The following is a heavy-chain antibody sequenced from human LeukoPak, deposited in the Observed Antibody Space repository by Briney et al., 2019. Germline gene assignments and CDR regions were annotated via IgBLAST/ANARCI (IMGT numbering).Heavy chain of an antibody. CDR2: IYYSGST. Sequence: SETLSLTCTVSGGSISSSSYYWGWIRQRPGKGLEWFGSIYYSGSTYYNPSLKSRVTISVDTSKNQFSLKLSSVTAADTAVYYCARQVRDSSPGLYFDYWGQGTLGTVSS. V-gene: IGHV4-39*01. D-gene: IGHD3-22*01. CDR1: GGSISSSSYY. J-gene: IGHJ4*02. CDR3: ARQVRDSSPGLYFDY.